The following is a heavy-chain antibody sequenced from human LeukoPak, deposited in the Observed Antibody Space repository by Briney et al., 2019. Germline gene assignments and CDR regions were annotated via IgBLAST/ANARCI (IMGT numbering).Heavy chain of an antibody. J-gene: IGHJ5*02. D-gene: IGHD1-26*01. V-gene: IGHV1-46*01. CDR1: GYTFTSYG. Sequence: ASVKVSCKASGYTFTSYGISWVRQAHGQGLEWMGIINPSGGSTSYAQKFQGRVTMTRDMSTSTVYMELSSLRSEDTAVYYCAREGGSYSFDPWGQGTLVTVSS. CDR2: INPSGGST. CDR3: AREGGSYSFDP.